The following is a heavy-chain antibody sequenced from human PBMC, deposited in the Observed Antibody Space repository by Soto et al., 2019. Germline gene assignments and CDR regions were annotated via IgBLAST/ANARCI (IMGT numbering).Heavy chain of an antibody. CDR3: ARHVDTAMVTPQDAFDI. CDR2: IYPGDSDT. V-gene: IGHV5-51*01. CDR1: DYSFNTYW. J-gene: IGHJ3*02. Sequence: PGESLKISCKGSDYSFNTYWIAWVRQMPGKGLEWMGIIYPGDSDTRYSPSFQGQVTISADKSISTAHLQWSSLKASDTAMYYCARHVDTAMVTPQDAFDIWGQGTMVTVSS. D-gene: IGHD5-18*01.